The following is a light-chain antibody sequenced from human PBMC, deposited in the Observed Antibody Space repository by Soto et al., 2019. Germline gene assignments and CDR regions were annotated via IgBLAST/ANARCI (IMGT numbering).Light chain of an antibody. CDR1: SSDVGDYNY. J-gene: IGLJ3*02. Sequence: QSALTQPASVSGSPGQSITISCTGTSSDVGDYNYVSWYQQHPGKAPKLMIYEVSNWPSGVSNRFSGSKSGNTASLTISGLQAEDEADYYCSSYTSSNTWVFGGGTKLT. CDR2: EVS. CDR3: SSYTSSNTWV. V-gene: IGLV2-14*01.